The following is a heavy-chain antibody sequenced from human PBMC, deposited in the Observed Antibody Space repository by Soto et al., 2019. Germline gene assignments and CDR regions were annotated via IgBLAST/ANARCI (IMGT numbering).Heavy chain of an antibody. CDR1: GGSVSSGSYY. CDR2: IYYSGST. CDR3: ARVGIAARGYVLPPIDY. J-gene: IGHJ4*02. Sequence: KTSETLSLTCTVSGGSVSSGSYYWSWIRQPPGKGLEWIGYIYYSGSTNYNPSLKSRVTISVDTSKNQFSLKLSSVTAADTAVYYCARVGIAARGYVLPPIDYWGQGTLVTV. D-gene: IGHD6-6*01. V-gene: IGHV4-61*01.